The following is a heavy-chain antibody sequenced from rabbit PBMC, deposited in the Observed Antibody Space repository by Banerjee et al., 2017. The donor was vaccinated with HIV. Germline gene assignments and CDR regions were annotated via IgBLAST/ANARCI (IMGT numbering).Heavy chain of an antibody. J-gene: IGHJ4*01. CDR3: ARNDFSSAWGADL. Sequence: QEQLKETGGGLVQPGGSLTLSCKASGFTFSSYVITWVRQAPGKGLEWIGWIITDDSAYYASWVNGRFTISSDNAQNTVFLQMTSLTVAGTATYFCARNDFSSAWGADLWGQGTLVTVS. D-gene: IGHD4-1*01. CDR1: GFTFSSYV. CDR2: IITDDSA. V-gene: IGHV1S39*01.